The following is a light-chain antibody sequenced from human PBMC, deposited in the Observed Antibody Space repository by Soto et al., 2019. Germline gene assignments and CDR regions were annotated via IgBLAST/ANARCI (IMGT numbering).Light chain of an antibody. CDR3: HQYYNTPPT. CDR1: QSVLYSSNNKNY. J-gene: IGKJ4*01. Sequence: DIVMTQSPDSLAVSLGERAAINCKSSQSVLYSSNNKNYLAWYQQKPGQPPKLLIYWASTRESGVPDRFSGSGSGTHFTLSISSLQAEDVAVYSCHQYYNTPPTFGGGTKEEIK. V-gene: IGKV4-1*01. CDR2: WAS.